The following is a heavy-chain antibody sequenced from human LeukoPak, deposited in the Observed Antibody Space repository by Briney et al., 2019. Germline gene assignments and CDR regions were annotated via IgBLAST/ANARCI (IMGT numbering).Heavy chain of an antibody. Sequence: PSETLSLTCTVSGGSISSYYWSWIRQPAGKGLEWIGRTYTSGSTNYNPSLKSRVTMSVDTSKNQFSLKLSSVTAADTAVYYCARDMCSSTSCYDYYYYMDVWGKGTTVTVSS. CDR3: ARDMCSSTSCYDYYYYMDV. J-gene: IGHJ6*03. V-gene: IGHV4-4*07. D-gene: IGHD2-2*01. CDR2: TYTSGST. CDR1: GGSISSYY.